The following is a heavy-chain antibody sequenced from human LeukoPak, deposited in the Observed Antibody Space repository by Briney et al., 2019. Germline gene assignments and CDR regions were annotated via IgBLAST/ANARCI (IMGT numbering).Heavy chain of an antibody. D-gene: IGHD3-16*02. CDR1: GYTLPIYW. Sequence: GESLKISCQGSGYTLPIYWIGWVRQTPGKGLEWMGIIYPSDSHTIYSPSFQGQVTVSADKSISIAYLQWSSLKASDTAIYYCVRHYRPPQDSRAAKPTGYYYYYMDVWGTGTTVIVSS. CDR2: IYPSDSHT. J-gene: IGHJ6*03. V-gene: IGHV5-51*01. CDR3: VRHYRPPQDSRAAKPTGYYYYYMDV.